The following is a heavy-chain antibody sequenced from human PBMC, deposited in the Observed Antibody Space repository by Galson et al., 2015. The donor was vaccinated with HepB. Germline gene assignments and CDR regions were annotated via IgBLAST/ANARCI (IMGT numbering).Heavy chain of an antibody. CDR3: AREYYDFWSGYSNGDY. Sequence: SLRLSCAASGFTFSSYSMNWVRQAPGKGLEWVSSISSSSSYIYYADSVKGRFTISRDNAKNSLYLQMNSLRAEDTAVYYCAREYYDFWSGYSNGDYWGQGTLVTVSS. V-gene: IGHV3-21*01. D-gene: IGHD3-3*01. J-gene: IGHJ4*02. CDR1: GFTFSSYS. CDR2: ISSSSSYI.